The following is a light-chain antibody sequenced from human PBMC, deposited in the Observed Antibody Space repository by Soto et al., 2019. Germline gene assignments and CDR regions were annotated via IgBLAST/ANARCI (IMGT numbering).Light chain of an antibody. J-gene: IGKJ1*01. CDR2: AAS. V-gene: IGKV1-6*01. CDR3: LQDYDYPRM. CDR1: RDVGSD. Sequence: QMTQSPSSLSASVGEKIIITCRASRDVGSDVSWYQQKPGQAPKLLIYAASNLYTGVPSRFSGSRSGTEFTLTISSLQPEDFASYYCLQDYDYPRMFGQGTKVDIK.